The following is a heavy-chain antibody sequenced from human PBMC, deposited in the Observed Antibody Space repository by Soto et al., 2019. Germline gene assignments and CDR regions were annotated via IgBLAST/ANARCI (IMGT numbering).Heavy chain of an antibody. J-gene: IGHJ5*02. CDR2: IIPIVETP. Sequence: VASVKGSCKASGGTFNSYDINWVRQAPGQGLEWMGGIIPIVETPKYAQKFQGRVTITADESTNTVYMELSSLRSEDTAMYYCARLSRPNYYDTSGFFKDNWFDPWGQGTLVTVSS. D-gene: IGHD3-22*01. V-gene: IGHV1-69*13. CDR3: ARLSRPNYYDTSGFFKDNWFDP. CDR1: GGTFNSYD.